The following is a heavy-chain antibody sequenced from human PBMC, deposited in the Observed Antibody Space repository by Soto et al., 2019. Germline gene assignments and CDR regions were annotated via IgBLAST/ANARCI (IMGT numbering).Heavy chain of an antibody. CDR3: ARSNTVTTTVMNPAARFDP. J-gene: IGHJ5*02. CDR2: ISAYNGNT. D-gene: IGHD4-4*01. CDR1: GYTFTSYG. V-gene: IGHV1-18*01. Sequence: ASVKVSCKASGYTFTSYGISWVRQAPGQGLEWMGWISAYNGNTNYAQKLQGRVTMTTDTSTSTAYMELRSLRSDDTAVYYCARSNTVTTTVMNPAARFDPWGQGTLVTVSS.